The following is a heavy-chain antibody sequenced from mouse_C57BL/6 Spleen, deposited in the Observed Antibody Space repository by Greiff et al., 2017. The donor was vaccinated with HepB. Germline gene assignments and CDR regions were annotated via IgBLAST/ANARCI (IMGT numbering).Heavy chain of an antibody. CDR3: ARWSNDY. J-gene: IGHJ2*01. D-gene: IGHD2-5*01. CDR2: IYPGSGST. V-gene: IGHV1-55*01. Sequence: QVQLQQPGAELVKPGASVKMSCKASGYNFPSDWITWVKQRPGQGLEWIGEIYPGSGSTNYNEKFKSKATLPVDTSSSTAYMQLSGRTSEDSAVYCCARWSNDYWGQGTTLTVSS. CDR1: GYNFPSDW.